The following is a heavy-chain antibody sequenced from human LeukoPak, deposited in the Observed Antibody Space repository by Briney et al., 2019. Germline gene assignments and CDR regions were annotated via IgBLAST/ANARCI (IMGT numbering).Heavy chain of an antibody. CDR3: ARDYLSGRLERRGNDGY. D-gene: IGHD1-1*01. CDR2: IKQDGSEK. CDR1: GFTFSSYW. V-gene: IGHV3-7*01. Sequence: GGSLRLSCAASGFTFSSYWMSWVRQAPGKGLEWVANIKQDGSEKYYVDSVKGRFTISRDNAKNSLYLQMNSLRAEDTAVYYCARDYLSGRLERRGNDGYWGQGTLVTVSS. J-gene: IGHJ4*02.